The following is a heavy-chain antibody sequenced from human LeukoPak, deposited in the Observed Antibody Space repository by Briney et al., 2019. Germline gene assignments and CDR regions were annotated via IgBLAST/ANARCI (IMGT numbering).Heavy chain of an antibody. D-gene: IGHD6-13*01. Sequence: QSGGSLRLSCAASGFTVSSNYMSWVRQAPGKGLEWVSVIYSGGSTYYADSVKGRFTISRDNSKNTLYLQMNSLRAEDTAVYYCARHGAAAGTGYFDYWGRGTLVTVSS. J-gene: IGHJ4*02. CDR3: ARHGAAAGTGYFDY. V-gene: IGHV3-53*01. CDR2: IYSGGST. CDR1: GFTVSSNY.